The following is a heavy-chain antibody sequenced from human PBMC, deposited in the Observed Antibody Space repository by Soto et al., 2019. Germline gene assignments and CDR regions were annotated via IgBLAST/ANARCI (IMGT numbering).Heavy chain of an antibody. J-gene: IGHJ4*02. CDR2: ISGSGGSK. V-gene: IGHV3-23*01. Sequence: QPGGSVRLSCAASGFTFSSYAMTWIRQAPGKGLDWVSSISGSGGSKYYAVSVKGRFTISRDNSKNTLHLQMNSLSAEDTAVYYCAKAPYYDFWSASSVAFDYWGQGTLVTVSS. D-gene: IGHD3-3*01. CDR3: AKAPYYDFWSASSVAFDY. CDR1: GFTFSSYA.